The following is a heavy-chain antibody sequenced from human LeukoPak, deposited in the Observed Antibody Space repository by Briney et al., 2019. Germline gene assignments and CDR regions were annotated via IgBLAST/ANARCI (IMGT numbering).Heavy chain of an antibody. CDR1: GFTFSNYA. J-gene: IGHJ4*02. CDR3: ARAGYYFDY. V-gene: IGHV3-7*01. CDR2: IKQDGSEK. Sequence: PGGSLRLSCAASGFTFSNYAMHWVRQAPGKGLEWVANIKQDGSEKYYVDSVKGRFTISRDNAKNSLYLQMNSLRAEDTAVYYCARAGYYFDYWGQGTLVTVSS. D-gene: IGHD3-10*01.